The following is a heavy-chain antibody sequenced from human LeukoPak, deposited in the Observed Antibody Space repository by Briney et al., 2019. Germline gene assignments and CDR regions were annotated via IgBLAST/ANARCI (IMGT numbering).Heavy chain of an antibody. V-gene: IGHV7-4-1*02. CDR3: ARAYQRLGELSLPDY. D-gene: IGHD3-16*02. CDR2: IHPSTGNP. J-gene: IGHJ4*02. Sequence: ASVKVSCKASGYTFTNYAMNWVRQAPGQGLEWMGWIHPSTGNPTYAQDFTGRFVFSLDTSVSTTYLQISSLKAEDTAVYYCARAYQRLGELSLPDYWGQGTLVAVSS. CDR1: GYTFTNYA.